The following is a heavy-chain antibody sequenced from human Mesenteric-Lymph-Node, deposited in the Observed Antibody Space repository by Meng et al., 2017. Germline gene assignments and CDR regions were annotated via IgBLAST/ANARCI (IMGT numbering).Heavy chain of an antibody. J-gene: IGHJ6*01. CDR1: GFTFTDYY. CDR2: ITPSGRTI. CDR3: ARDGQGMAPYAMDA. V-gene: IGHV3-11*01. Sequence: GESLKISCGASGFTFTDYYMTWIRQAPGKGLEWVSHITPSGRTIYYAESMKGRFTFSRDNAKNSLYLQMNNLRAEDTAVYYCARDGQGMAPYAMDAWGQGTTVTVSS. D-gene: IGHD5-24*01.